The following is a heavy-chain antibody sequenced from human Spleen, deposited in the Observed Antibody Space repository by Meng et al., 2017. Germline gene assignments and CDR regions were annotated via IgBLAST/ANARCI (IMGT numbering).Heavy chain of an antibody. CDR3: ARGPTTMAHDFDY. CDR1: GGSFSDYY. CDR2: INHSGST. Sequence: QVQLQQWGPGLVKPSGTRSLPCVVSGGSFSDYYWSWIRQPPGKGLEWIGEINHSGSTNYNPSLESRATISVDTSQNNLSLKLSSVTAADSAVYYCARGPTTMAHDFDYWGQGTLVTVSS. J-gene: IGHJ4*02. D-gene: IGHD4-11*01. V-gene: IGHV4-34*01.